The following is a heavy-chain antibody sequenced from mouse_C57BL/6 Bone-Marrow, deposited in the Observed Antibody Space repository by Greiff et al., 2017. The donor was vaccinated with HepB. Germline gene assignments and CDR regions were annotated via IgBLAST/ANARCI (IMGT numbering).Heavy chain of an antibody. Sequence: EVNLVESGEGLVKPGGSLKLSCAASGFTFSSYAMSWVRQTPEKRLEWVAYISSGGDYIYYADTVKGRFTISRDNARNTLYLQMSSLKSEDTAMYYCTREDYGNYEYFDVWGTGTTVTVSS. J-gene: IGHJ1*03. D-gene: IGHD2-1*01. CDR1: GFTFSSYA. CDR3: TREDYGNYEYFDV. V-gene: IGHV5-9-1*02. CDR2: ISSGGDYI.